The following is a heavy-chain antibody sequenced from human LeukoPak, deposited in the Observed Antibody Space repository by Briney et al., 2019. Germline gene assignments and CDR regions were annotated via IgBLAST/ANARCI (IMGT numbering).Heavy chain of an antibody. D-gene: IGHD2-8*01. J-gene: IGHJ5*01. CDR2: THYSGTT. CDR1: DDSISGFY. CDR3: VLAPNSNWFDF. Sequence: SETLSLTCSVSDDSISGFYWNWIRQSPEKGLEWIAVTHYSGTTNYNPSLKSRVTISIDTSRQQFFLKLSSVTAADTAVYYCVLAPNSNWFDFWGQGTRVTVSS. V-gene: IGHV4-59*12.